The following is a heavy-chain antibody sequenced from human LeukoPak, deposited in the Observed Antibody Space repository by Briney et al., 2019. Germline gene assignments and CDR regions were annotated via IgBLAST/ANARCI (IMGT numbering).Heavy chain of an antibody. V-gene: IGHV3-11*04. CDR3: ARGGGPIHLWPTKPIDH. D-gene: IGHD5-18*01. CDR1: GFTFSDYY. J-gene: IGHJ4*02. Sequence: PGGSLRLSCAASGFTFSDYYMRWIRQAPGKGLEWVSYISSSDSIMYYADSVKGRFTISRDNDKDSLFLQMNSLRADDTAVYYCARGGGPIHLWPTKPIDHWGQGTLVTVSS. CDR2: ISSSDSIM.